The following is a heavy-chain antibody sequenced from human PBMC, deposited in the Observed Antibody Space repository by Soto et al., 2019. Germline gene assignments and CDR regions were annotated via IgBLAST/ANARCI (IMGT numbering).Heavy chain of an antibody. V-gene: IGHV4-34*01. Sequence: SETLSLTCAVSGGSFSGFFWGWIRQPPGKGLEWIGEVNHGGSTNYNPSLKSRVTISVDTSKNQFSLKLSSVTAAGTAVYYRARVAPATALYTAVLDYWGQGTLVTVSS. CDR3: ARVAPATALYTAVLDY. D-gene: IGHD2-2*02. CDR1: GGSFSGFF. J-gene: IGHJ4*02. CDR2: VNHGGST.